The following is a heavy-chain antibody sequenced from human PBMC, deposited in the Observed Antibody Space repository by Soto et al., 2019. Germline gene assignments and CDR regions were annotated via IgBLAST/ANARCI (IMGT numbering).Heavy chain of an antibody. CDR3: ARAEDDYGDQDPFDF. CDR2: IGGSGVST. CDR1: GFAFSGYA. Sequence: EVQLLESGGELVQPGGSLRLSCAASGFAFSGYAMSWVRQAPGRGLEWVSGIGGSGVSTYYADSVKGRFTISRDNSKNTLYLQMISLRVEDTAIYYCARAEDDYGDQDPFDFWGQGALVTVSS. D-gene: IGHD4-17*01. V-gene: IGHV3-23*01. J-gene: IGHJ4*02.